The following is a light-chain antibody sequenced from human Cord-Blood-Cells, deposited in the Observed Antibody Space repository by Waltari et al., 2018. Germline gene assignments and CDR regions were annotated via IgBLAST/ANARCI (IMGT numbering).Light chain of an antibody. Sequence: QSALPQPASVSGSPGQSITISCTGTSSDVGSYNLVSWYQQHPGKAPKLMIYEGSKRPSGVSNRFSVSKSGNTASLTISGLQAEDEADYYCCSYAGSSTYVFGTGTKVTVL. CDR2: EGS. V-gene: IGLV2-23*01. J-gene: IGLJ1*01. CDR1: SSDVGSYNL. CDR3: CSYAGSSTYV.